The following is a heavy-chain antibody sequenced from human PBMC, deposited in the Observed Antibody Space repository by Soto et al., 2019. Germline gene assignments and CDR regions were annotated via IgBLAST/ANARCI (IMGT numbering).Heavy chain of an antibody. CDR2: IIPTIGTT. Sequence: QVQLVQSGAEVKKPGSSVKVSCKASGDTFTIFAISWVRQAPGQGLEWMGGIIPTIGTTNYAQRVQGRITITGAESTGTAYMELSSLKSEDTAVYYCARDLGSGYDPGDYWGQGTLVTVSS. J-gene: IGHJ4*02. V-gene: IGHV1-69*12. CDR1: GDTFTIFA. CDR3: ARDLGSGYDPGDY. D-gene: IGHD5-12*01.